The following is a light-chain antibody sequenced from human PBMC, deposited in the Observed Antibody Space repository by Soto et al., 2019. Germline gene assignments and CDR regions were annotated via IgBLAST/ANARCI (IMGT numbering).Light chain of an antibody. CDR1: SSNIGANP. CDR2: NND. V-gene: IGLV1-44*01. Sequence: QSVLTQPPSASGTPGQRVTISCSGSSSNIGANPINWYQQLPGTAPKLLIYNNDQRPSGVPDRFSASKSGTSASLAISGLQSEDEADYYCEAWDDSLYGAVLGGGIKLTVL. J-gene: IGLJ2*01. CDR3: EAWDDSLYGAV.